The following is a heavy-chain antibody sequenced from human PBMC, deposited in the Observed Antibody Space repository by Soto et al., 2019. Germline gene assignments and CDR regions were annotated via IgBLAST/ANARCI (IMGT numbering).Heavy chain of an antibody. CDR2: ISYDGSNK. Sequence: QVQLVESGGGVVQPGRSLRLSCAASGFTFSSYAMHWVRQAPGKGLEWVAVISYDGSNKYYADSVKGRFTISRDNSKNALYLPMNSLRAAVPAGYYCASSLEQWLVLGSDYWGPGALVTVSS. CDR1: GFTFSSYA. V-gene: IGHV3-30-3*01. D-gene: IGHD6-19*01. CDR3: ASSLEQWLVLGSDY. J-gene: IGHJ4*02.